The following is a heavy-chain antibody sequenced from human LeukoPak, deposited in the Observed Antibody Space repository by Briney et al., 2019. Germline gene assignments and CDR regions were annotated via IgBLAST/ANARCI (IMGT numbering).Heavy chain of an antibody. J-gene: IGHJ4*02. Sequence: PGGSLRLSCVASGFTVSSHYMSWVRQAPGKGLEWVSLLYTGGRTYYADSVKGRFTISRDNAKNSLYLQMNSLRAEDMAVYYCARALVLRSAFDYWGQGTLVTVSS. V-gene: IGHV3-53*01. CDR2: LYTGGRT. CDR3: ARALVLRSAFDY. D-gene: IGHD3-3*01. CDR1: GFTVSSHY.